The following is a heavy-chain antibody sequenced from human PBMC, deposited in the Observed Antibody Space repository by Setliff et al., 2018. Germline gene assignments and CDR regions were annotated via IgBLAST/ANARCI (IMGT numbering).Heavy chain of an antibody. CDR3: AREQWLDPPGYYYMDV. V-gene: IGHV4-61*01. Sequence: SETLSLTCTVSGASVSSNIYYWSWIRQPPGRGLEWIGCIYNSGSANYNPSLKSRVTMSIDTSKNQFSLKLNSVTAADMAVYYCAREQWLDPPGYYYMDVWAKGTTVTVSS. CDR1: GASVSSNIYY. CDR2: IYNSGSA. J-gene: IGHJ6*03. D-gene: IGHD6-19*01.